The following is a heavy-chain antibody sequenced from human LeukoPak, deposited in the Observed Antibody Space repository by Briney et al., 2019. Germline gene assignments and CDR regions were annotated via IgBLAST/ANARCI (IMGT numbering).Heavy chain of an antibody. CDR3: ARGSSNIAGRNNWFDP. J-gene: IGHJ5*02. CDR2: ISTSSSYI. V-gene: IGHV3-11*06. D-gene: IGHD6-6*01. CDR1: GGSFSGYY. Sequence: LSLTCVVYGGSFSGYYWSWIRQPPGKGLEWVSSISTSSSYINYADSVKGRFTISRDNAKNSLFLQMNSLRAEDTAVYYCARGSSNIAGRNNWFDPWGQGTLVTVSS.